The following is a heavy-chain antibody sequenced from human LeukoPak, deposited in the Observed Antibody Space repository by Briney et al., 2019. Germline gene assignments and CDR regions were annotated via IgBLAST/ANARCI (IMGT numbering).Heavy chain of an antibody. Sequence: PGGSLRLSCAASGFIFTNYSMNWVRQAPGKGLEWVSSISSSSTYIYYVDSMKGRITISRDNAKSSLYLQMNSLRAEDTAVYYCARDPYSGSYGADYYYYMDVWGKGTTVTISS. D-gene: IGHD1-26*01. V-gene: IGHV3-21*01. CDR3: ARDPYSGSYGADYYYYMDV. CDR2: ISSSSTYI. J-gene: IGHJ6*03. CDR1: GFIFTNYS.